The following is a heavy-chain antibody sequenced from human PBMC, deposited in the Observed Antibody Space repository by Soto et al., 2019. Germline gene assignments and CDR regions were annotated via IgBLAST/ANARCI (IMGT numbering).Heavy chain of an antibody. CDR1: GFTFENYA. Sequence: SLRLSFAASGFTFENYALHWVRQAPGKGLEWVSGLSWNSGIIGYADFVKGRFTISRDNAKKSLYLQMNDLTPDDTALYYCAQAKGLIATSHFDSWGQGTLVTVSS. J-gene: IGHJ4*02. CDR3: AQAKGLIATSHFDS. CDR2: LSWNSGII. D-gene: IGHD3-16*02. V-gene: IGHV3-9*01.